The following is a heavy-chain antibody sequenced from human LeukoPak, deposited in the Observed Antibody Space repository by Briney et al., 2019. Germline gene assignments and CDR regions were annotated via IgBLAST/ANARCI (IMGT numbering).Heavy chain of an antibody. CDR2: IYHSGST. CDR3: AGYHAYGVTTPPLGY. D-gene: IGHD4-17*01. V-gene: IGHV4-38-2*02. J-gene: IGHJ4*02. Sequence: SETLSLTCTVSAYSISTGYYWGWIRQPPGKGLEWIGSIYHSGSTYYNPSLKSRVTISVDTSKNQFSLKLSSVTAADTAVYFCAGYHAYGVTTPPLGYWGQGTLVTVSS. CDR1: AYSISTGYY.